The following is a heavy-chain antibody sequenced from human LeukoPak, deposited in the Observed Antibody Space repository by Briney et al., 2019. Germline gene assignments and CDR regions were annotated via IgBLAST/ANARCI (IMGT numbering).Heavy chain of an antibody. Sequence: ETLSLTCTVSGGSISSSSYYWGWIRQPPGKGLEWVANIKEDGSEKYYVDSVKGRFTISRDNAKRSLYLQMNSLRAEDTAVYYCVPMKVGYWGQGALVTVSS. CDR3: VPMKVGY. CDR1: GGSISSSSYY. V-gene: IGHV3-7*01. D-gene: IGHD3-22*01. CDR2: IKEDGSEK. J-gene: IGHJ4*02.